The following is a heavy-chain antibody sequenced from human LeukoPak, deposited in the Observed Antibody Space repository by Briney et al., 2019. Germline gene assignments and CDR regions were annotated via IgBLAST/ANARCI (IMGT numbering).Heavy chain of an antibody. Sequence: GGSLRLSCAASGFSFSSYGMHWVRQAPGQGLEWVAAIYYDGSKEYYADSVKGRFTISRDNFMNTLYLQMNSLRAEDTAVYHCARDNWLVGSITSLDYWGQGTLVTVSS. CDR3: ARDNWLVGSITSLDY. D-gene: IGHD1-26*01. V-gene: IGHV3-33*01. CDR2: IYYDGSKE. CDR1: GFSFSSYG. J-gene: IGHJ4*01.